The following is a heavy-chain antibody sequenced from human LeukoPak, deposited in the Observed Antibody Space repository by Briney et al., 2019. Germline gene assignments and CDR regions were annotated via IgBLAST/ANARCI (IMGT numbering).Heavy chain of an antibody. J-gene: IGHJ4*02. CDR1: GYTFTGYY. V-gene: IGHV1-2*02. CDR3: ARGISVAVAGIGDY. CDR2: INPNSGGT. Sequence: ASVTVSCKASGYTFTGYYMHWVGQAPGQGREWMGWINPNSGGTNYAQKFQGRVTMTRDTSISTAYMELSRLRSDDTAVYYCARGISVAVAGIGDYWGQGTLVTVSS. D-gene: IGHD6-19*01.